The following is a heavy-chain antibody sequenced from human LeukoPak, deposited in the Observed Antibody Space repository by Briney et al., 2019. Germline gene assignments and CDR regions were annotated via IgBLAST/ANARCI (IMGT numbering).Heavy chain of an antibody. J-gene: IGHJ4*02. CDR3: ARVGSGSYDY. V-gene: IGHV4-59*01. CDR2: IYYSGSI. CDR1: GGSISSYH. Sequence: SETLSLNCTVSGGSISSYHWSWIRQPPGKGLEWIGYIYYSGSINYNPSLKSRVTISVDTSKNQFSLRLSSMTAADTAVYYCARVGSGSYDYWGQGTLVTVSS. D-gene: IGHD1-26*01.